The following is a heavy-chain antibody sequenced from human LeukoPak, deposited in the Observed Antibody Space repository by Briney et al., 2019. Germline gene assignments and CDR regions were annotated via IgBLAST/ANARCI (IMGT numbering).Heavy chain of an antibody. J-gene: IGHJ4*02. Sequence: SETLSLTCTVSGGSMTSYYWSWIRHPPGKGLEWIGHIYYSGNTKYNPSLKSRVTISVDTSKNQFSLKLSSVTAADTAVYYCARGRAYYDSTGYYYWGRGALVTVSS. CDR3: ARGRAYYDSTGYYY. CDR1: GGSMTSYY. CDR2: IYYSGNT. D-gene: IGHD3-22*01. V-gene: IGHV4-59*01.